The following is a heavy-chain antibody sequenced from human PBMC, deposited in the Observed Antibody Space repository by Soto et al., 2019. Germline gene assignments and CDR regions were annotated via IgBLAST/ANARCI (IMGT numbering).Heavy chain of an antibody. CDR1: GGSINSGGYC. J-gene: IGHJ4*02. V-gene: IGHV4-31*03. Sequence: QVQLQESGPGLVKPSQTLSLTCTVSGGSINSGGYCWSWIRQHPGKGLDWIGCISYGGSTSYNPSLKSRVTISVDTSKNQFSLKLPSVTAADTGVYYCSRGILVWGQGALITVSS. CDR2: ISYGGST. CDR3: SRGILV. D-gene: IGHD5-18*01.